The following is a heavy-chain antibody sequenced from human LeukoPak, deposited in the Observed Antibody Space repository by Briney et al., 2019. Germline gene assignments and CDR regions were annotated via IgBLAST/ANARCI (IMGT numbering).Heavy chain of an antibody. Sequence: GGSLRLSCAASGFTFSSHWMHWVRQVPGKGLVWVSRISTDGSTTGYADSVKGRFTISRDNAKNTLHLQMNSLRAEDTAVYYCARGPDISTGPAPDYWGQGTLVTVSS. J-gene: IGHJ4*02. D-gene: IGHD3-9*01. V-gene: IGHV3-74*01. CDR2: ISTDGSTT. CDR3: ARGPDISTGPAPDY. CDR1: GFTFSSHW.